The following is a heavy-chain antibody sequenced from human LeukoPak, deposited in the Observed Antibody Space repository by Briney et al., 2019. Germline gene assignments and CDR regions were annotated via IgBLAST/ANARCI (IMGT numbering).Heavy chain of an antibody. J-gene: IGHJ4*02. V-gene: IGHV3-11*01. CDR1: GFTFSDYY. Sequence: GGSLRLSCAASGFTFSDYYMSWIRQAPGKGLEWVSCISSSGSTIYYADSVKGRFTISRDNAKNSLYLQMNSLRAEDTAVYYCAREAAAVDFDYWGQGTLVTVSS. CDR3: AREAAAVDFDY. D-gene: IGHD6-13*01. CDR2: ISSSGSTI.